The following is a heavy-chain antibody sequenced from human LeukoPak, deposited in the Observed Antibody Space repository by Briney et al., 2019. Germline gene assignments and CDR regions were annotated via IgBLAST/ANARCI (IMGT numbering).Heavy chain of an antibody. D-gene: IGHD4-17*01. CDR3: AGARDYGDYEGAFDI. V-gene: IGHV4-34*01. Sequence: LETLSLTCAVYGGSFSGYYWSWIRQPPGKGLEWIGEINHSGSTNYNPSLKSRVTISVDTSKNQFSLKLSSVTAADTAVYYCAGARDYGDYEGAFDIWGQGAMVTVSS. CDR1: GGSFSGYY. J-gene: IGHJ3*02. CDR2: INHSGST.